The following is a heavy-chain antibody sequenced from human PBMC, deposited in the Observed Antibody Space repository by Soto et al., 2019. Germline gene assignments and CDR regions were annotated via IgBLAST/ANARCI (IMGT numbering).Heavy chain of an antibody. J-gene: IGHJ5*02. CDR3: AIRLAAARFDP. D-gene: IGHD6-25*01. CDR1: GGSVSSGSYY. CDR2: IDYSGST. Sequence: ASETLSLTCTVSGGSVSSGSYYWSWIRQPPGKGLEWIGYIDYSGSTKYNPSLKSRVTISVDTSKNQFSLKLSSVTAADTAVYYCAIRLAAARFDPWGQGTLVTVSS. V-gene: IGHV4-61*01.